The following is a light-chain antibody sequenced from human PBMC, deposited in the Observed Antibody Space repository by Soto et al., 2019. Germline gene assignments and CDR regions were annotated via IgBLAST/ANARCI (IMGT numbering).Light chain of an antibody. CDR2: DAY. CDR1: QSFRGL. J-gene: IGKJ5*01. V-gene: IGKV3-11*01. CDR3: QQRHMWPIT. Sequence: EIVLTQSPGTLSLSPGETANLSGRASQSFRGLLAWYQQKPGQAPRLLIYDAYNRDTGIPPRFSGSGSGTDFTLTISSLEPEDSAVYYCQQRHMWPITFGQGTRLEIK.